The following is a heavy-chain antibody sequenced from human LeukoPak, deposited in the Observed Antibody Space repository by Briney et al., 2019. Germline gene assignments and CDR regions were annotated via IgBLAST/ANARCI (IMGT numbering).Heavy chain of an antibody. Sequence: SGGSLRLSCAASGFTCSKYWMLWVRQAPGKGLESVSRINTDGTVTTYADSVKGRFTVSRDNADNTMFLQMNSVRDEDKAVYYCATKQWLAPPPDSWGQGTPVTVSS. CDR2: INTDGTVT. V-gene: IGHV3-74*01. CDR3: ATKQWLAPPPDS. D-gene: IGHD6-19*01. CDR1: GFTCSKYW. J-gene: IGHJ4*02.